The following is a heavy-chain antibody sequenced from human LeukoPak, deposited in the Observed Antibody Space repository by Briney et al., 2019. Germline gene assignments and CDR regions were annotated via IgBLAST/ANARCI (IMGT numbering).Heavy chain of an antibody. CDR3: ARLPPYYYHYMDV. Sequence: GGSLRLSCAASGFTFSDYYMSWIRQAPGKGLEWVSYISSSGSTIYYADSVKGRFTISRDNAKNSLYLQMNSLRAEDTAVYYCARLPPYYYHYMDVWGKGTTVTVSS. V-gene: IGHV3-11*01. J-gene: IGHJ6*03. CDR2: ISSSGSTI. CDR1: GFTFSDYY.